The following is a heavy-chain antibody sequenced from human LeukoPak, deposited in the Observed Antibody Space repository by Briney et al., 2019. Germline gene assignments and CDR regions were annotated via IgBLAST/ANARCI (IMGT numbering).Heavy chain of an antibody. CDR2: IYYSGST. CDR3: ARDRDYYDSSGSYIDY. D-gene: IGHD3-22*01. Sequence: PSQTLSLTCTVSGGSISSGGYYWSWIRQHPGKGLEWIGYIYYSGSTYYNPSLKSRVTISVDTSKNQFSLKLSSVTAADTAVYYCARDRDYYDSSGSYIDYWGQGTLVTVSS. V-gene: IGHV4-31*03. J-gene: IGHJ4*02. CDR1: GGSISSGGYY.